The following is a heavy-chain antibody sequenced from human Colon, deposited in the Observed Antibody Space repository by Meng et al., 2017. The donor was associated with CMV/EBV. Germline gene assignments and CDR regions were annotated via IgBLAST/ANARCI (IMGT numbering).Heavy chain of an antibody. J-gene: IGHJ4*02. CDR3: ARGTIPSGNYFWYFDH. Sequence: GGSLRLSCAASGFTFSSHWMHWVRQAPGKGLVSVSRINTDGSYVTYADSVKGRFTISRDNSENTLFLQMNKLRVEDTAVYYCARGTIPSGNYFWYFDHWGQGSLVTVSS. CDR1: GFTFSSHW. CDR2: INTDGSYV. V-gene: IGHV3-74*03. D-gene: IGHD1-7*01.